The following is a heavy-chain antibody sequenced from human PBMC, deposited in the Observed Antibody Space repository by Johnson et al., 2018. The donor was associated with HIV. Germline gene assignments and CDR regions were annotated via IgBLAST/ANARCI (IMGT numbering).Heavy chain of an antibody. V-gene: IGHV3-33*06. CDR1: GFTFSNYG. Sequence: QVQLVESGGGVVQPGRSLRLSCAASGFTFSNYGMHWVRQAPGKGLEWVAVIWYDGSNKYYAGSVKGRFTISRDNSKNTLYLQMNSLRDEETAVYYCAKLFLTTDAVDILGQGTMVTVSS. J-gene: IGHJ3*02. CDR2: IWYDGSNK. CDR3: AKLFLTTDAVDI. D-gene: IGHD3-22*01.